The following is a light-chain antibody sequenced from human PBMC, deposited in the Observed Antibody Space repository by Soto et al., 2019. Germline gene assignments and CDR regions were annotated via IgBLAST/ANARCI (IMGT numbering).Light chain of an antibody. J-gene: IGLJ2*01. Sequence: YDLNRAVSVYILALQTASITCSGDKLGDKYVCWYQQKPGQSPVLVIYQDNMRPSGIPERFSGSNSGNTATLTISGTQAMDEADYYCQAWDSSSVVFGGGTKVTVL. CDR3: QAWDSSSVV. CDR2: QDN. CDR1: KLGDKY. V-gene: IGLV3-1*01.